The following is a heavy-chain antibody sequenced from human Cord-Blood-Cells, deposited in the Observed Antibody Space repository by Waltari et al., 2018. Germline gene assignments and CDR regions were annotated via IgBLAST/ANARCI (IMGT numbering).Heavy chain of an antibody. CDR3: ARHQCPMGRGVINWFDP. CDR1: GGSISSSSYY. V-gene: IGHV4-39*01. CDR2: HYYRGST. J-gene: IGHJ5*02. Sequence: SLTCTVSGGSISSSSYYWGWIRQPPGKGLEWIGSHYYRGSTYYHPSLKSRVTISVDTSKNQFSLKLSSVTAADTAVYYCARHQCPMGRGVINWFDPGGQGTLVTVSS. D-gene: IGHD3-10*01.